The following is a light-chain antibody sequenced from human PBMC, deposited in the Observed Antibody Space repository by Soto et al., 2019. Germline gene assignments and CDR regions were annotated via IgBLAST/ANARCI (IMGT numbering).Light chain of an antibody. J-gene: IGKJ1*01. Sequence: IVMTQSLAILSVSPGERATLSCRASQSVSSNLAWYQQRPGQAPSLLIYGASTRATGVPARFSGGGSGTEFTLTISSLQSEDFAVYYCQQYNNWPPWTFGQGTQVEIK. V-gene: IGKV3-15*01. CDR1: QSVSSN. CDR3: QQYNNWPPWT. CDR2: GAS.